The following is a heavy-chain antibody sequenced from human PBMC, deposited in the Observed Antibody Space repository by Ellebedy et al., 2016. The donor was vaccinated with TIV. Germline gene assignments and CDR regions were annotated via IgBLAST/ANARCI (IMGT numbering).Heavy chain of an antibody. CDR2: IWYDGSNK. Sequence: GESLKISCAASGFTFSSYGMHWVRQAPGKGLEWVAVIWYDGSNKYYADSVKGRFTISRDNSKDTLYLQMNSLRAEDTAVYYCARDQATILGGMDVWGQGTTATVSS. D-gene: IGHD5-12*01. CDR3: ARDQATILGGMDV. CDR1: GFTFSSYG. V-gene: IGHV3-33*01. J-gene: IGHJ6*02.